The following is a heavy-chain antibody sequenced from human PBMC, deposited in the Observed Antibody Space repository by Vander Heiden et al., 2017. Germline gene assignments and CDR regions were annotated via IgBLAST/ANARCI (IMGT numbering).Heavy chain of an antibody. CDR2: ISWNSGSI. J-gene: IGHJ4*02. Sequence: EVQLVESGGGLVQPGRSLRLSCAASGFTFDDYAMHWVRQAPGKGLEWVSGISWNSGSIGYADSVKGRFTISRDNAKNSLYLQMNSLRAEDTALYYCARDKGRAVAGSSPDYWGQGTLVTVSS. CDR3: ARDKGRAVAGSSPDY. D-gene: IGHD6-19*01. V-gene: IGHV3-9*01. CDR1: GFTFDDYA.